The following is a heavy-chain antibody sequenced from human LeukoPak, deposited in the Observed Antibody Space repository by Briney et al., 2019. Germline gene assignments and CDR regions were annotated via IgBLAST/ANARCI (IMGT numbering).Heavy chain of an antibody. CDR3: TTYYSSSWYTPFDYYYYMDV. J-gene: IGHJ6*03. V-gene: IGHV3-15*01. D-gene: IGHD6-13*01. Sequence: PGGSLRLSCAASGFTFSNAWMSWVRQAPGKGLEWVGRIKSKTDGGTTDYAAPVKGRFTISRDDSKNTLYLQMNSLKTEDTAVYYCTTYYSSSWYTPFDYYYYMDVWGKGTTVTVSS. CDR2: IKSKTDGGTT. CDR1: GFTFSNAW.